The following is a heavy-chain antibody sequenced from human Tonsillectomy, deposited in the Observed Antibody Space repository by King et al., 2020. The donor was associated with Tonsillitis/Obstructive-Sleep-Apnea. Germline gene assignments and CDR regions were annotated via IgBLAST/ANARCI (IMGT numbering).Heavy chain of an antibody. V-gene: IGHV3-21*01. D-gene: IGHD2-2*01. CDR2: ISSSSSYI. J-gene: IGHJ6*03. CDR1: GFTFSTYS. CDR3: ARADEDIVVVPAAAEPYYYYYMDV. Sequence: EVQLVESGGGLVKPGGSLRLSCAASGFTFSTYSMNWVRQAPGKGLEWFSSISSSSSYIYYADSVKGRFTISRDNGKNSLYLQMNSLGAEDTAVYYCARADEDIVVVPAAAEPYYYYYMDVWGEGTTVTVSS.